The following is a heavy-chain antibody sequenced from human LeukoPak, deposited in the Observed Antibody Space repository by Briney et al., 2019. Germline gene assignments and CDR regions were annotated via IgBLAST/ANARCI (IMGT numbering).Heavy chain of an antibody. J-gene: IGHJ6*03. V-gene: IGHV1-18*01. D-gene: IGHD4-11*01. Sequence: ASVKVSCKASGYTFTSYGISWVRQAPGQGLEWMGWISAYNGNTNYAQKLQGRVTMTTDTSTSTAYMELRSLRSDDTAVYYCARSPQVTTYYYYYYMDVWGKGTTVTVPS. CDR2: ISAYNGNT. CDR3: ARSPQVTTYYYYYYMDV. CDR1: GYTFTSYG.